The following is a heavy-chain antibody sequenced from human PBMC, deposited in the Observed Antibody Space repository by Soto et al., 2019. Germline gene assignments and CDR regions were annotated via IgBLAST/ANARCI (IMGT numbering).Heavy chain of an antibody. J-gene: IGHJ3*02. CDR3: ASHDPYGKQHGLDAFDI. D-gene: IGHD4-17*01. CDR1: CYSFTRYW. V-gene: IGHV5-51*01. CDR2: IYPGDSDT. Sequence: GESLKISCKGSCYSFTRYWIGWVRQMPGKGLEWMGIIYPGDSDTRYSPSFQGQVTISAAESISTAYLQWSSLKASDTAMYYCASHDPYGKQHGLDAFDIWGQGTMVTVSS.